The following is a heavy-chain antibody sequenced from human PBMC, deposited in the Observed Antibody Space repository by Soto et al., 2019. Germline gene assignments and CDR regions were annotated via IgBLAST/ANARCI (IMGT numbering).Heavy chain of an antibody. Sequence: GGSLRLSCAASGFTFSNYGMNWVRQAPGKGLEWVAGMSYDGNNKYYADSVKGRFTVSKDNSKNTLYLQMNSLRVEDTAVYYCAKVEVAGAGKPLTFDYWGQGTLVTVSS. D-gene: IGHD6-19*01. CDR1: GFTFSNYG. J-gene: IGHJ4*02. V-gene: IGHV3-30*18. CDR3: AKVEVAGAGKPLTFDY. CDR2: MSYDGNNK.